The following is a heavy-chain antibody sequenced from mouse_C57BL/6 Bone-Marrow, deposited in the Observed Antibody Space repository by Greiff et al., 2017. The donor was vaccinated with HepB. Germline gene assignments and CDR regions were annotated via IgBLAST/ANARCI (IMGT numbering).Heavy chain of an antibody. D-gene: IGHD1-1*01. Sequence: EVQLQESGGDLVKPGGSLKLSCAASGFTFSSYGMSWVRQTPDKRLEWVATISSGGSYTYYPDSVKGRFTISRDNAKNTLYLQMSSLKSEDTAMYYCARPFITTVVEGFAYWGQGTLVTVSA. CDR1: GFTFSSYG. CDR2: ISSGGSYT. V-gene: IGHV5-6*01. CDR3: ARPFITTVVEGFAY. J-gene: IGHJ3*01.